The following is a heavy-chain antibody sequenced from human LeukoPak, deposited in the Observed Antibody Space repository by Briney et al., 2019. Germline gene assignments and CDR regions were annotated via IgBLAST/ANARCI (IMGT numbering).Heavy chain of an antibody. Sequence: GGSLRLSCAASGFTLSSYEMNWVRQGPGKGLGWGSYISSSGSTIYYAESVKGRFTISMDSSKNTLFLQMNRLRPEDAAVYYCAKAPVTTCRGAFCYPFDYWGMGTLVTVSS. CDR1: GFTLSSYE. D-gene: IGHD2-15*01. CDR3: AKAPVTTCRGAFCYPFDY. V-gene: IGHV3-48*03. J-gene: IGHJ4*02. CDR2: ISSSGSTI.